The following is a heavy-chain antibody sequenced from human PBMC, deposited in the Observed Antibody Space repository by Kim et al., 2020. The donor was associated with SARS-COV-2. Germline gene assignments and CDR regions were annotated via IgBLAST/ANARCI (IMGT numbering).Heavy chain of an antibody. J-gene: IGHJ3*01. CDR2: IYNGGST. Sequence: GGSLRLSCAASGFTVSSNYMSWVRQAPGKGLEWVSVIYNGGSTFYADSVKGRFTISRDNSKNTLYLQMNTLRADDTAIYYCARRVASTHAFDLWGQRTMVTVSS. V-gene: IGHV3-53*01. CDR3: ARRVASTHAFDL. CDR1: GFTVSSNY. D-gene: IGHD2-15*01.